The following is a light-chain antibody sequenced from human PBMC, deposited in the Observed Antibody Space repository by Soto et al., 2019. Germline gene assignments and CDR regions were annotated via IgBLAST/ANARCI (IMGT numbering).Light chain of an antibody. CDR1: RSVDKW. Sequence: DIQMTQSPSTLSASLGDRVTIICRASRSVDKWLAWYQQKSGKAPKLLIYEASTLQSGVPSRFGGSGSGTEVTLNINHLQPEDVATYYCQQYYSFWTFGQGTTVEV. CDR3: QQYYSFWT. V-gene: IGKV1-5*02. CDR2: EAS. J-gene: IGKJ1*01.